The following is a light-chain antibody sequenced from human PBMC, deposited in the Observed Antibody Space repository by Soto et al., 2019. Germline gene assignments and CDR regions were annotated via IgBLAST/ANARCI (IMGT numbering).Light chain of an antibody. CDR2: GAS. CDR1: QSVSSSY. J-gene: IGKJ1*01. V-gene: IGKV3-20*01. Sequence: EIVLTQSPGTLSLSPGERATLSCRASQSVSSSYLAWYQQKPGQAPRLLIYGASSRATGIPDRFSGSASGTDFTLTVSRLEPEDFAVYYCQQHGSSPPTFGQGTRVEIK. CDR3: QQHGSSPPT.